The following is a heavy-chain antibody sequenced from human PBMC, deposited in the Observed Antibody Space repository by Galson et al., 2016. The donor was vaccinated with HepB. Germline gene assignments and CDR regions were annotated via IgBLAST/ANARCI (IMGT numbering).Heavy chain of an antibody. Sequence: QSGAEVKKPGESLKISCQGSGYSFTTYWIGWVRHMPGKGLEWMGMIYGGDSDTRYSPSFEGQVTISADESISTAYLQWSGLKASDTAIYYCARSHGNFAWGTNDLWGQRTLVSVSS. CDR1: GYSFTTYW. CDR2: IYGGDSDT. J-gene: IGHJ5*02. V-gene: IGHV5-51*01. D-gene: IGHD3-9*01. CDR3: ARSHGNFAWGTNDL.